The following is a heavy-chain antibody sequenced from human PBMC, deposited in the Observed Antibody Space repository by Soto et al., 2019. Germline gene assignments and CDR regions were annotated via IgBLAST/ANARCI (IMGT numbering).Heavy chain of an antibody. V-gene: IGHV1-69*13. D-gene: IGHD2-15*01. CDR2: IIPIFGTA. J-gene: IGHJ6*02. CDR1: GGTFSSYA. CDR3: ARERYCSGGSCYSGNKTPGIRMDV. Sequence: ASVKVSCKASGGTFSSYAISWVRQAPGQGLEWMGGIIPIFGTANYAQKFQGRVTITADESTSTAYMELSSLRSEDTAVYYCARERYCSGGSCYSGNKTPGIRMDVWGQGTTVTVSS.